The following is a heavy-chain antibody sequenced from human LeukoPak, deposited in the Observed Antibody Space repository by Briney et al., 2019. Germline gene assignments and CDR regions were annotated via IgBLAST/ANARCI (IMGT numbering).Heavy chain of an antibody. J-gene: IGHJ4*02. D-gene: IGHD3-10*01. V-gene: IGHV4-39*01. Sequence: PSETLSLTCTVSGGSISSSSYYWGWIRQPPGKGLEWIGNVYYIGTTYYNPSLKSRVTISVDTSKNQVSLKLSSVTAADTAVYYCARQFASGSYNYWGQGTPVTVSS. CDR2: VYYIGTT. CDR3: ARQFASGSYNY. CDR1: GGSISSSSYY.